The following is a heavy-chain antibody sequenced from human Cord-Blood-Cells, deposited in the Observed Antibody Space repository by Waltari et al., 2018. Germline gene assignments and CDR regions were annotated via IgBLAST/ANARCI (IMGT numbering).Heavy chain of an antibody. J-gene: IGHJ3*02. CDR2: INHSGSN. V-gene: IGHV4-34*01. CDR1: VGSFSGYY. Sequence: QVQLQQWGAGLLKPSETLSLPCAAYVGSFSGYYWSWIRQTPGKGLEWIEEINHSGSNNDNPSLKSRVTISVDTSKNHFSRKLRAVTAADTAVYYCARDGCTGGVCYKYAFDIWGQGTMVSVSS. CDR3: ARDGCTGGVCYKYAFDI. D-gene: IGHD2-8*02.